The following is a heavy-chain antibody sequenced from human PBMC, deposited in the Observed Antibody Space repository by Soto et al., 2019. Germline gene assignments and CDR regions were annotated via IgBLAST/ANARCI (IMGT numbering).Heavy chain of an antibody. CDR3: ARDLKVPSLYSSGWYWVY. D-gene: IGHD6-19*01. CDR1: GYTFTSYG. J-gene: IGHJ4*02. Sequence: ASVKVSCKASGYTFTSYGISWVRQAPGQGLEWMGWISAYNGNTNYAQKLQGRVTMTTDTSTSTAYMELRSLRSDDTAVYYCARDLKVPSLYSSGWYWVYWGQGTLVTVSS. V-gene: IGHV1-18*01. CDR2: ISAYNGNT.